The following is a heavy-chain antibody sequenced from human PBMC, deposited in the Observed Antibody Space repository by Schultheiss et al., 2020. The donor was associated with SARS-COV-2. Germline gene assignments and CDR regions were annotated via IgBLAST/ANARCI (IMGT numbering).Heavy chain of an antibody. J-gene: IGHJ4*02. CDR3: AREYSYGYFGDY. CDR2: INSDGSST. V-gene: IGHV3-74*01. D-gene: IGHD5-18*01. CDR1: GFTFSSYW. Sequence: GESLKISCAASGFTFSSYWMHWVRQAPGKGLVWVSRINSDGSSTSYADSVKGRFTISRDNAKNTLYLQMNSLRAEDTAVYYCAREYSYGYFGDYWGQGTLVTVSS.